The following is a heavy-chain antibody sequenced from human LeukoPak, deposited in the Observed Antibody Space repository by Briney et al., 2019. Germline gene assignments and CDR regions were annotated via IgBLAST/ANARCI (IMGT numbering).Heavy chain of an antibody. CDR1: GGSISSGSYY. CDR2: IYTSGST. D-gene: IGHD1-26*01. Sequence: SQTLSLTCTVSGGSISSGSYYWSWIRQPAGKGLEWIGRIYTSGSTNYNLSLKSRVTISVDTSKNQFSLKLSSVTAADTAVYYCARDLGLGGNWFDPWGQGTLVTVSS. J-gene: IGHJ5*02. CDR3: ARDLGLGGNWFDP. V-gene: IGHV4-61*02.